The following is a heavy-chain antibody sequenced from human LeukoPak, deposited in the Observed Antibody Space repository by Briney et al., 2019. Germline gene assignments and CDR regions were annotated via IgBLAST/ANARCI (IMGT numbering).Heavy chain of an antibody. CDR1: GITLSNYG. Sequence: GGSLRLSCAVPGITLSNYGMSWVRQAPGKGLEWVAGLSGSGGGTNYADSVQGRFNISRDNPKNTLYLQMNSLRAEDTAVYFCGKRGVVIRVFLVGFHKEAYYFDSWGKGALVTVSS. V-gene: IGHV3-23*01. J-gene: IGHJ4*02. CDR2: LSGSGGGT. D-gene: IGHD3-10*01. CDR3: GKRGVVIRVFLVGFHKEAYYFDS.